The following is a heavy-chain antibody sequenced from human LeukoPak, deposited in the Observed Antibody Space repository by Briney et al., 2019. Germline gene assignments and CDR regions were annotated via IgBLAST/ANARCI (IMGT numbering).Heavy chain of an antibody. V-gene: IGHV1-18*01. CDR3: AREGPTGDAVDRDDY. D-gene: IGHD4-17*01. Sequence: GSVKVSCKASGYTFTSYGISWVRQAPGQGLEWMGWISTYNGNTNYAQKLQGRVTMTTDTSTSTAYMELRSLRSDDTAVYYCAREGPTGDAVDRDDYWGQGTLVTV. J-gene: IGHJ4*02. CDR1: GYTFTSYG. CDR2: ISTYNGNT.